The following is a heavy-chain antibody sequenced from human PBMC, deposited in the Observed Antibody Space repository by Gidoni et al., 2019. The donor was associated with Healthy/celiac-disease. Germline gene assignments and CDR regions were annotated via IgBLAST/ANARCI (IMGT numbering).Heavy chain of an antibody. Sequence: QVQLVQSGAEVKKPGSSVKVSCKASGGTFSSYAISWVRQAPGQGLEWMGGIIPIFGTANYAQKFQGRVTITADESTSTAYMELSSLRSEDTAVYYCARDLEDISGSGSYRIPDFQHWGQGTLVTVSS. D-gene: IGHD3-10*01. J-gene: IGHJ1*01. V-gene: IGHV1-69*01. CDR3: ARDLEDISGSGSYRIPDFQH. CDR1: GGTFSSYA. CDR2: IIPIFGTA.